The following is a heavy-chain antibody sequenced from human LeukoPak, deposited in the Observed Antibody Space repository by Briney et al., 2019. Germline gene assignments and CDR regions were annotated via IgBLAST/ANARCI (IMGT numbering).Heavy chain of an antibody. Sequence: GGSLRLSCAASGFTFSNYSMNWVRRAPGKGLEWVSSIGSSGSYIYYADSVKGRFTISRDNAKNSLYLQMNSLRGEDTAVYYCARGGRRFWGQGTLVTVSS. CDR2: IGSSGSYI. J-gene: IGHJ4*02. V-gene: IGHV3-21*06. CDR3: ARGGRRF. CDR1: GFTFSNYS. D-gene: IGHD3-16*01.